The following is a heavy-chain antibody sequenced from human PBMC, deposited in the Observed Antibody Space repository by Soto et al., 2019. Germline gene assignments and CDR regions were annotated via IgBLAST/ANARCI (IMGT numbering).Heavy chain of an antibody. D-gene: IGHD6-19*01. J-gene: IGHJ4*02. CDR3: ARAYSSGWYQREYFDY. V-gene: IGHV4-59*01. CDR2: IYYSGST. CDR1: GGSISSYY. Sequence: SETLSLTCTVSGGSISSYYWSWIRQPPGKGLEWIGYIYYSGSTNYNPSLKSRVTISVDTSKNQFSLKPSSVTAADTAVYYCARAYSSGWYQREYFDYWGQGTLVTVSS.